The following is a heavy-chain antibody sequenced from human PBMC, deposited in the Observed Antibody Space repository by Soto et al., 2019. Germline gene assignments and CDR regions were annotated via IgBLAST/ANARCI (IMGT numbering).Heavy chain of an antibody. CDR2: IWYDGSNK. V-gene: IGHV3-33*01. D-gene: IGHD4-4*01. CDR3: ARDVTVTVAYYGMDV. J-gene: IGHJ6*01. CDR1: GFIFSNYG. Sequence: QVQLVESGGGVVQPGRSLRLSCAASGFIFSNYGIHWVRQAPGKGLEWVAVIWYDGSNKYYADSVRGRFTISRDDFKNQVYLQMNSLRAEDTAVYYCARDVTVTVAYYGMDVCGQGTTVTVSS.